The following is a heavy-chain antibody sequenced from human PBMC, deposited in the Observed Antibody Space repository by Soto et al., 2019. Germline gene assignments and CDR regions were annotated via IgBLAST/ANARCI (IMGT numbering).Heavy chain of an antibody. J-gene: IGHJ5*01. CDR1: GDSISSPDYY. Sequence: LSLTCTVSGDSISSPDYYWSWIRQAPGKGLELIGYVYYRGSIYYTPSFESRVSISVDTSKNQFSLRLTSVTAADSAMYFCTRVTFAPNWFDSWGQGILVTVSS. CDR2: VYYRGSI. CDR3: TRVTFAPNWFDS. D-gene: IGHD2-21*01. V-gene: IGHV4-30-4*01.